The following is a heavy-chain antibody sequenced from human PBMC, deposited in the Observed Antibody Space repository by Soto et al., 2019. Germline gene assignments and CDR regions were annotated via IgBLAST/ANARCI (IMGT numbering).Heavy chain of an antibody. CDR2: INAGNGNT. CDR3: ARDFVELGTIVYTMDV. V-gene: IGHV1-3*01. J-gene: IGHJ6*02. D-gene: IGHD1-1*01. CDR1: GYTFTNYA. Sequence: QVQLLQSGAEVKKPGASVKVSCKASGYTFTNYALHWVRQAPGQRLEWLGWINAGNGNTKYSQKFQGRVAITRDTSASTAYMDLSSLRSEDTAVYYCARDFVELGTIVYTMDVWGQGTTVTVSS.